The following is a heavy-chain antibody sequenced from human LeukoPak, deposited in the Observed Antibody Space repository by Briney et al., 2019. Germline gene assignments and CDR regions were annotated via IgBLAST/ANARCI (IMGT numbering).Heavy chain of an antibody. V-gene: IGHV4-59*01. CDR1: GDSISSYY. D-gene: IGHD1-26*01. CDR2: IYYSGST. J-gene: IGHJ4*02. CDR3: ARGLMGATHIDF. Sequence: PSETLSLTCTVSGDSISSYYWSWIRQPLGKGLEWIGYIYYSGSTNYNPSLKSRVTISVDTSKNQFSLKLSSVTAADTAVYYCARGLMGATHIDFWGQGTLVTVSS.